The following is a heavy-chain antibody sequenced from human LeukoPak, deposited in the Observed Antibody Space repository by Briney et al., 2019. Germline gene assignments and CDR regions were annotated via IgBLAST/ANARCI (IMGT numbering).Heavy chain of an antibody. D-gene: IGHD2-8*01. CDR3: ARAVTRMGYFDL. J-gene: IGHJ2*01. V-gene: IGHV4-59*01. Sequence: SETLSLTCTVSGGSISSYYWNWIRQPPGKGLEWIGYIYYSGSTNYNPSLKSRVTISVDTSKNQFSLKLSSVTAADTAVYYCARAVTRMGYFDLWGRGTLVTVSS. CDR2: IYYSGST. CDR1: GGSISSYY.